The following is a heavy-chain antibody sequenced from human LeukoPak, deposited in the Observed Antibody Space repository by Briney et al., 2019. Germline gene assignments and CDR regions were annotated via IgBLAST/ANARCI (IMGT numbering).Heavy chain of an antibody. J-gene: IGHJ5*02. CDR2: ISGSGGST. CDR1: GFTFSSYA. Sequence: GGSLRLSCAASGFTFSSYAMSWVRKAPGKGLEWVSAISGSGGSTDYADSVKGRFTISRDNSKNTLYLQMNSLRAEDTAVYYCAKSNGYCRGGSCFDNWFDPWGQGTLVTVSS. V-gene: IGHV3-23*01. D-gene: IGHD2-15*01. CDR3: AKSNGYCRGGSCFDNWFDP.